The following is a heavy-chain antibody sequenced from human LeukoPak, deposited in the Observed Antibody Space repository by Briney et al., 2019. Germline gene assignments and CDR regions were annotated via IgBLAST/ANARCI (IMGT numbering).Heavy chain of an antibody. CDR3: ARDGYCSSTTCPGWFDP. CDR2: ISYDGSNK. Sequence: GRSLRLSCAASGFTFSSYAMHWVRQAPGKGLEWVAVISYDGSNKYYADSVKGRFTISRDNSKNTLYLQMNSLRAEGTAVYYCARDGYCSSTTCPGWFDPWGQGTLVTVSS. V-gene: IGHV3-30-3*01. CDR1: GFTFSSYA. J-gene: IGHJ5*02. D-gene: IGHD2-2*03.